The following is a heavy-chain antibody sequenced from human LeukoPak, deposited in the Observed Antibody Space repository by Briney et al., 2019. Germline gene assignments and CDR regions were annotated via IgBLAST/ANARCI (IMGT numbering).Heavy chain of an antibody. J-gene: IGHJ3*02. CDR2: IWYDGSNK. CDR3: AKDRGDTAYAFDI. CDR1: GFTFSSYG. Sequence: GGSLRLSCAASGFTFSSYGMHWVRQAPGKGLGWVAVIWYDGSNKYYADSVKGRFTISRDNSKNTLNLQMNSLRAEDTAVYYCAKDRGDTAYAFDIWGQGTMVTVSS. D-gene: IGHD5-18*01. V-gene: IGHV3-33*06.